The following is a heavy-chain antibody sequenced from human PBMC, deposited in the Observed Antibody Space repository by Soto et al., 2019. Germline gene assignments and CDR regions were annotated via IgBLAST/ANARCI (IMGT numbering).Heavy chain of an antibody. CDR2: IYWDDVK. CDR1: GFSLTTSGVG. D-gene: IGHD3-3*01. V-gene: IGHV2-5*02. J-gene: IGHJ4*02. CDR3: AHRVLRTVFGLVTTTAIYFDF. Sequence: QITLNESGPTQVKPRQTLTLTCTFSGFSLTTSGVGVGWIRQSPGKAPEWLALIYWDDVKRYSPSLKSRLTTTKDPSKNPVVLTMADLDPADTATYSCAHRVLRTVFGLVTTTAIYFDFWGQGTPVAASS.